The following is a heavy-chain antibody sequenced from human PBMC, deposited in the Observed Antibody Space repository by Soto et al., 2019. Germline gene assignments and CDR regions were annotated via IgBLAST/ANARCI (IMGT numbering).Heavy chain of an antibody. D-gene: IGHD3-22*01. CDR3: ARCRITMIVPGFGSYYYYGMDV. Sequence: QVQLVQSGAEVKKPGSSVKVSCKASGGTFSSYAISWVRQAPGQGLEWMGGIIPIFGTANYAQKFQGRVTITADASTSTAYMELSSLRSEDTAVYYCARCRITMIVPGFGSYYYYGMDVWGQGTTVTVSS. J-gene: IGHJ6*02. V-gene: IGHV1-69*01. CDR1: GGTFSSYA. CDR2: IIPIFGTA.